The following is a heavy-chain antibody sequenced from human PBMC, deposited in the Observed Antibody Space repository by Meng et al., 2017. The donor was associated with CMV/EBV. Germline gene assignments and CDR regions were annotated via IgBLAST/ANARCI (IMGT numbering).Heavy chain of an antibody. CDR3: ARGIAVAGTRFDY. Sequence: GDSVSSNSAAWIWLRQSPSRGLEWLGRTYYRSKWYNDYAVSVKSRITINPDTSKNQFSLQLNSVTPEDTAVYYCARGIAVAGTRFDYWGQGTLVTVSS. J-gene: IGHJ4*02. CDR2: TYYRSKWYN. D-gene: IGHD6-19*01. CDR1: GDSVSSNSAA. V-gene: IGHV6-1*01.